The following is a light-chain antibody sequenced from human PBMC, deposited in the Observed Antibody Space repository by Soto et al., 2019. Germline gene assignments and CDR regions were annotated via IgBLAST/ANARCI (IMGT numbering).Light chain of an antibody. V-gene: IGKV1-39*01. CDR1: QSISSY. CDR3: QQRTDRPPWT. CDR2: AAS. J-gene: IGKJ1*01. Sequence: IQMTQSPSSLSASVGDRVTITCQASQSISSYLNWYQQKPGKAPKLLIYAASSLQSGVPSRFSGSGSGTDFTLTISSLQPEDFATYYCQQRTDRPPWTFGQGTK.